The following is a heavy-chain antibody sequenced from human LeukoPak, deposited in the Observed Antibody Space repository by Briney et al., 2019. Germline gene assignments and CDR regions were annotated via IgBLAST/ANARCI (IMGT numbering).Heavy chain of an antibody. CDR3: ARDPQYYDFWSGYHTH. D-gene: IGHD3-3*01. V-gene: IGHV3-21*01. Sequence: GGSLRLSCAASGFTFSSYSMNWVRQAPGKGLEWVSSISSSSSYIYYADSVKGRFTISRDNAKNSLYLQMNSLRAEDTAVYYCARDPQYYDFWSGYHTHWGQGTLVTVSS. CDR2: ISSSSSYI. CDR1: GFTFSSYS. J-gene: IGHJ4*02.